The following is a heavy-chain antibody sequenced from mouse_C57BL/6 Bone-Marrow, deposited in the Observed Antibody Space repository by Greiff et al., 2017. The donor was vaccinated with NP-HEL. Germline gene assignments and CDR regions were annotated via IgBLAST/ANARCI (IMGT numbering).Heavy chain of an antibody. J-gene: IGHJ4*01. D-gene: IGHD1-1*01. CDR1: GYSITSGYY. CDR2: ISYDGSN. V-gene: IGHV3-6*01. CDR3: ATQIYYYGSRRDYYAMDY. Sequence: EVKLMESGPGLVKPSQSLSLTCSVTGYSITSGYYWNWIRQFPGNKLEWMGYISYDGSNNYNPSLKNRISITRDTSKNQFFLKLNSVTTEDTATYYCATQIYYYGSRRDYYAMDYWGQGTSVTVSS.